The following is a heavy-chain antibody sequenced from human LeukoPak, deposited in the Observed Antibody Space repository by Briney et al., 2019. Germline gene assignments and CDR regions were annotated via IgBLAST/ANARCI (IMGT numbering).Heavy chain of an antibody. CDR3: ARDGEMATIYFDY. Sequence: SVKVSCKASGGTFSSYALSWVRQAPGQGLEWMGTIIPIVGIANYAQKFQGRATITADKSTSTAYMELSSLRSEDTAVYSCARDGEMATIYFDYWGQGTLVTVSS. CDR2: IIPIVGIA. CDR1: GGTFSSYA. J-gene: IGHJ4*02. V-gene: IGHV1-69*04. D-gene: IGHD5-24*01.